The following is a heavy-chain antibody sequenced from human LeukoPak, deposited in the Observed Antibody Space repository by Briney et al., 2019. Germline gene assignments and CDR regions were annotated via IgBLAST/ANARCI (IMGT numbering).Heavy chain of an antibody. CDR2: ISKNGGNT. D-gene: IGHD1-26*01. J-gene: IGHJ6*03. CDR1: GFTLSSYA. Sequence: GGSLRLSCAASGFTLSSYAMHWVRQAPGKGLEYVSAISKNGGNTYYANSVKGRFSISRDNSKNTLYLQMSSLRTEDMAVYYCARVGEGRYYQYYYMDVWGKGTTVTVSS. CDR3: ARVGEGRYYQYYYMDV. V-gene: IGHV3-64*01.